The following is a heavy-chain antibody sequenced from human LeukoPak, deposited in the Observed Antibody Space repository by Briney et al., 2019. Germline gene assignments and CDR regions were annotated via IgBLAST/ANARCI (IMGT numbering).Heavy chain of an antibody. V-gene: IGHV3-48*03. J-gene: IGHJ5*02. CDR3: ARESSRNWFDP. Sequence: GGSLRLSCAASGFSFSDYEMNWVRQAPGKGLEWVSYISSSGTTIYYADSVKGRFTISRDNAKNSLYLQMNSLRAEDTAVYYCARESSRNWFDPWGQGTLVTVSS. CDR2: ISSSGTTI. D-gene: IGHD2-2*01. CDR1: GFSFSDYE.